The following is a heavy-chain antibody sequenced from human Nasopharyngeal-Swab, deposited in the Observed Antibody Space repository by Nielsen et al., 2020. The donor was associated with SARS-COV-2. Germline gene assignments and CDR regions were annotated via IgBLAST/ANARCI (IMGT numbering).Heavy chain of an antibody. D-gene: IGHD3-3*01. V-gene: IGHV1-8*01. J-gene: IGHJ4*02. CDR1: GYTFTSYD. CDR2: MNPNSGNT. CDR3: ARAPARSTIFGVVVGTGKFDY. Sequence: ASVKVSCKASGYTFTSYDINWVRQATGQGLEWMGWMNPNSGNTGYAQKFQGRVTMTRNTSKSTAYMELSSLRSEDTAVYYCARAPARSTIFGVVVGTGKFDYWGQGTLVTVSS.